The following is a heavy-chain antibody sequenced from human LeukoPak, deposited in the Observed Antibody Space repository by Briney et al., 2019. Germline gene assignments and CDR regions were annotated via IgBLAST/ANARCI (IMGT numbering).Heavy chain of an antibody. Sequence: GGSLRLSCAASGFTFSSYGMHWVRQAPGKGLEWVAFIRYDGSNKYYADSVKGRFTISRDNSKNTLYLQMNSLRAEDTAVYYCAKDLPYSSSWYSGLGFDYWGQGTLVTVSS. CDR1: GFTFSSYG. CDR2: IRYDGSNK. V-gene: IGHV3-30*02. CDR3: AKDLPYSSSWYSGLGFDY. D-gene: IGHD6-13*01. J-gene: IGHJ4*02.